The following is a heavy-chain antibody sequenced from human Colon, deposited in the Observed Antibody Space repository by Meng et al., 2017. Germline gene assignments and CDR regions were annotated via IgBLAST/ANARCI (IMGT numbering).Heavy chain of an antibody. V-gene: IGHV6-1*01. D-gene: IGHD5-18*01. CDR3: ARDHVYSYGLPLDY. CDR1: GDSVSSNTAA. CDR2: TYYRSKWYN. Sequence: QVQLQQSCAGLVKPPQTLALACFNSGDSVSSNTAAWIWSRHSPSRGLEWLGRTYYRSKWYNEYAVSVKSRMTFNADTSKNQVSLQVNSVTPEDTAVYYCARDHVYSYGLPLDYWGQGILVTVSS. J-gene: IGHJ4*02.